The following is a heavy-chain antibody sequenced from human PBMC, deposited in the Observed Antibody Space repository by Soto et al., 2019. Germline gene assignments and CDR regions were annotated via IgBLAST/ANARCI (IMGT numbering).Heavy chain of an antibody. Sequence: EVHLVESGGGSVQPGGSLRLSCAASGFTFSDYYMDWVRQAPGKGLEWVGRIKNKAYNYITEYAASVNGRFTISRDDSENSMYLQLISLTTEDTAVYYCVRDSKVVTPVYWYFDLWGRGTLVTVSS. D-gene: IGHD2-21*02. J-gene: IGHJ2*01. CDR2: IKNKAYNYIT. CDR1: GFTFSDYY. CDR3: VRDSKVVTPVYWYFDL. V-gene: IGHV3-72*01.